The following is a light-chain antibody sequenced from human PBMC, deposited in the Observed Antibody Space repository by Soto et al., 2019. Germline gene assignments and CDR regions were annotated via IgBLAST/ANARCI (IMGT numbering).Light chain of an antibody. CDR1: QSVSSSY. V-gene: IGKV3D-20*02. Sequence: ERMLTQSRVTLSFRPAERSPRDCGGIQSVSSSYLAWYQQKPGQAPRLLIYGASSRATGIPDRFRGSGSGTDFSLSIRRLEPEDSAVYYRHQRQYWPPITFGQGPRLEIK. CDR2: GAS. CDR3: HQRQYWPPIT. J-gene: IGKJ5*01.